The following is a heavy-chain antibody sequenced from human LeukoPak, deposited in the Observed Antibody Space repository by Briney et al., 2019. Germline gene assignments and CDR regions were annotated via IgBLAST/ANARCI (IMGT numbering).Heavy chain of an antibody. CDR1: GFTFSSFE. D-gene: IGHD6-13*01. V-gene: IGHV3-48*03. CDR3: ASSGGGTAAPGRHY. CDR2: ISDSGSLI. Sequence: GGSLRLSCAASGFTFSSFEMNWARQAPGKGLEWVSYISDSGSLIYYADSVRGRFTISRDNAKNSLSLQMNSLRAEDTAVYYCASSGGGTAAPGRHYWGQGTLVSVSS. J-gene: IGHJ4*02.